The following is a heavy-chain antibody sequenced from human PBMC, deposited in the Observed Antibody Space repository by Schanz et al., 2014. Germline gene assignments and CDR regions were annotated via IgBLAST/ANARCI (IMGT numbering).Heavy chain of an antibody. J-gene: IGHJ4*02. V-gene: IGHV3-7*01. Sequence: EVQLVESGGGLVQPGGSLRLSCAASGFTVSSNYMSWVRQAPGKGLEWVSNIRQDVRAKYYVDSVKGRFTISRDNAKNSLYLQMNSLTADDPAVYYCARDKGGYYPFDYWGRGTLVTVSS. CDR2: IRQDVRAK. D-gene: IGHD3-3*01. CDR3: ARDKGGYYPFDY. CDR1: GFTVSSNY.